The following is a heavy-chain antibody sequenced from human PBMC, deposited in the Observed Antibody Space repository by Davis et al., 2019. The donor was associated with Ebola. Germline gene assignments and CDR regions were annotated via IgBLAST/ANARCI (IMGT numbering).Heavy chain of an antibody. CDR3: EKEVSNH. Sequence: GESLKISCAASGFTFSNYGMSWVRQAPGKGLEWVSSICGSFGCTFYADSVKGRFTVSRDNSKNTVYLQMTSLRAEDTAIYYCEKEVSNHLGQGTRVTVSS. J-gene: IGHJ4*02. D-gene: IGHD5/OR15-5a*01. CDR2: ICGSFGCT. V-gene: IGHV3-23*01. CDR1: GFTFSNYG.